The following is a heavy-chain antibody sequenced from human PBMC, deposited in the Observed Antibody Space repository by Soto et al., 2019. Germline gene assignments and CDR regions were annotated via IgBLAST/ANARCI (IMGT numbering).Heavy chain of an antibody. J-gene: IGHJ4*02. CDR2: IAVGSSHT. V-gene: IGHV1-58*01. Sequence: GGSVKVSCKASGDGYCTSVAVQWVRQTSGQGVEWLGWIAVGSSHTDYAPIFQGRVAITRNLSTRTVYMELSSLRSEDTAVYFCAADATAWHQSTPFDSWGQGTRVTVSS. CDR3: AADATAWHQSTPFDS. CDR1: GDGYCTSVA.